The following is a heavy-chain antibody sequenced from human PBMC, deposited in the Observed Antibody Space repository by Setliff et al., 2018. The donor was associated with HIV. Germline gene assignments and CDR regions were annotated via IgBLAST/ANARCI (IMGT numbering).Heavy chain of an antibody. J-gene: IGHJ6*03. D-gene: IGHD2-8*02. CDR3: ARDSSTYWYSIPRDYYYHMDV. CDR1: GGSFSDNY. V-gene: IGHV4-34*01. Sequence: PSETLSLTCAVYGGSFSDNYWSWIRQPPGKGLEWIGEINHRGRTNQSPSLGSRITISIDTSKNQFSLKLRSVTAADTAVYYCARDSSTYWYSIPRDYYYHMDVWGKGTTVTVSS. CDR2: INHRGRT.